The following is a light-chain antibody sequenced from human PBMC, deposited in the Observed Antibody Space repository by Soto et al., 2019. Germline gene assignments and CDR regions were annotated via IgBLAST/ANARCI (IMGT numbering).Light chain of an antibody. CDR1: QSVSSSF. J-gene: IGKJ1*01. Sequence: EIVLTQSPGTLSLSPGERATLSCRASQSVSSSFLAWYQQKPGQAPRLLIYGASIRATGIPDRFSGSGSGTDFTRTIIRVEPEDFSVYYCQQYGSSPWTFVQGTKVEIK. V-gene: IGKV3-20*01. CDR3: QQYGSSPWT. CDR2: GAS.